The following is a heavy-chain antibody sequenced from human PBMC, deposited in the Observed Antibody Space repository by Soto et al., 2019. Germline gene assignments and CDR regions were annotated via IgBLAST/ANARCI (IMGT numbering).Heavy chain of an antibody. CDR2: IYYSGST. CDR3: AIVEDLRVRGTYNWFDP. J-gene: IGHJ5*02. Sequence: QVQLQESGPGLVKPAQTLSLTCTVSGGSISSGGYYWSWIRQHPGKGLEWIGYIYYSGSTYYNPSLKSRVTISLATSKNQLALKLTSVNAADTAVYYCAIVEDLRVRGTYNWFDPWGQGTLVTVSS. V-gene: IGHV4-31*03. CDR1: GGSISSGGYY. D-gene: IGHD3-10*01.